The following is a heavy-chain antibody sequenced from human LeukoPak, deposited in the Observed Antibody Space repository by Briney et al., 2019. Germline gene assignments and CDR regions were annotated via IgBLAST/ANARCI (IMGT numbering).Heavy chain of an antibody. D-gene: IGHD3-3*01. CDR3: ARVEGGLRLHFDY. CDR2: IIPIFGTA. J-gene: IGHJ4*02. V-gene: IGHV1-69*13. Sequence: ASVKVSCKASGGTFSSYAISWVRQAPGQGLEWMGGIIPIFGTANYAQKFQGRVTITADESTSTAYMELSSLRSEDTAVYYCARVEGGLRLHFDYWGQGTLVTVSS. CDR1: GGTFSSYA.